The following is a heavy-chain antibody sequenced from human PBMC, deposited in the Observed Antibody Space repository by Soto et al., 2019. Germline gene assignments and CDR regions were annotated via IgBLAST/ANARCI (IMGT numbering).Heavy chain of an antibody. J-gene: IGHJ4*02. CDR2: INPNSGGT. D-gene: IGHD1-7*01. CDR3: ARGELHSGELDY. V-gene: IGHV1-2*04. CDR1: GYTFTGYY. Sequence: GAPVKVSCKASGYTFTGYYMHWVQQAPGQGLEWMGWINPNSGGTNYAQKFQGWVTMTRDTSISTAYMELSRLRSDDTAVYYCARGELHSGELDYWGQGTLVTVSS.